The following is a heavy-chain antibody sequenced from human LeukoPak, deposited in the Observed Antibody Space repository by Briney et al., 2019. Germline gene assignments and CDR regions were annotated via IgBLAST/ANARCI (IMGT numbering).Heavy chain of an antibody. CDR3: ARQDEAGYYFDY. CDR1: GDTFTDHY. V-gene: IGHV1-2*02. CDR2: ITPSGRGA. J-gene: IGHJ4*02. Sequence: ASVKVSCKASGDTFTDHYVQWVRHAPGQGLEWMGWITPSGRGANSAQKFQGRLTLSRDTSISTVYMELTRLTSDDTAIYYCARQDEAGYYFDYWGQGTLVTVSS.